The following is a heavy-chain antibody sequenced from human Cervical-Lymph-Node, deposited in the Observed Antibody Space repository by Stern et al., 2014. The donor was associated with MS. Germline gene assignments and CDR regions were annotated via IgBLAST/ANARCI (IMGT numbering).Heavy chain of an antibody. V-gene: IGHV1-46*01. J-gene: IGHJ6*02. CDR2: VNANGGNA. Sequence: VQLVQSGAQVKKPGASVKVSCKGSGYTFIRYYIHWVRQAPGQGLEWMGIVNANGGNARYAQKFQGRVTMASDTSTSTVSMELSSLRSEDTAVYYCATLYDSSGNYGMEVWGQGTTVIVSS. CDR1: GYTFIRYY. CDR3: ATLYDSSGNYGMEV. D-gene: IGHD5/OR15-5a*01.